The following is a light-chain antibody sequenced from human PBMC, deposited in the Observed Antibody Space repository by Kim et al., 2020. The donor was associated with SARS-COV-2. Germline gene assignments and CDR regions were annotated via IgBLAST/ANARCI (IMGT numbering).Light chain of an antibody. Sequence: SQTAPLPCTGTSHDVGSERATSLQQHQAHPPNLLSSSNNNRPSGISERFSASRSGDTASLTITGLQPEDEADYYCSAWDSSLSACVFGGGTQLTVL. J-gene: IGLJ7*01. CDR2: SNN. CDR1: SHDVGSER. CDR3: SAWDSSLSACV. V-gene: IGLV10-54*01.